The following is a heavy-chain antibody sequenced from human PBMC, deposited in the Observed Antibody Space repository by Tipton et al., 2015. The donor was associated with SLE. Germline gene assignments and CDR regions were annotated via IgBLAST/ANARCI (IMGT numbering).Heavy chain of an antibody. CDR3: ARGGMDV. Sequence: TLSLTCTVSGGSISSSSYYWGWIRQPPGKGLEWIGSIYYSGSTYYNPSLKSRVTISIDTSKNQFSLKLSSVTAADTAVYYCARGGMDVWGQGTTVTVSS. CDR2: IYYSGST. V-gene: IGHV4-39*07. J-gene: IGHJ6*02. CDR1: GGSISSSSYY.